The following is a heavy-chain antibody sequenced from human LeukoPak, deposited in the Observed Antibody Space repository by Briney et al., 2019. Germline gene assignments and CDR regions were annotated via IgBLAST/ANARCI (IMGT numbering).Heavy chain of an antibody. J-gene: IGHJ6*03. V-gene: IGHV1-18*01. CDR2: ISAYNGNT. CDR1: VYTFTIYG. CDR3: ARAQVQGSWYYYYYMDV. Sequence: AGVTVSFKSSVYTFTIYGISWVRQAPGQGLEWMGGISAYNGNTNYARKLQGRVTMTTDTSTSTAYMELRSLRSGDTAVYYCARAQVQGSWYYYYYMDVWGKGTTVTVSS.